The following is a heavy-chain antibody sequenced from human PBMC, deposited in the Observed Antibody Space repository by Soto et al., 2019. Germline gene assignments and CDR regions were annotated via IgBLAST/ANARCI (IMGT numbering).Heavy chain of an antibody. J-gene: IGHJ4*02. CDR3: ARDHSDSSGYYYFDY. CDR1: GYTFTSYG. V-gene: IGHV1-18*01. D-gene: IGHD3-22*01. Sequence: GSVKVSCKASGYTFTSYGISWVRQAPGQGLEWMGWISAYNGNTNYAQKLQGRVTMTTDTSTSTAYMELRSLRSDDTAVYYCARDHSDSSGYYYFDYWGQGTLVTVSS. CDR2: ISAYNGNT.